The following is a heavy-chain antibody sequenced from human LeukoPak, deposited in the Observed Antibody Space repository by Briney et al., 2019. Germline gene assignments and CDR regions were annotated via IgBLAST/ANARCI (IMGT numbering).Heavy chain of an antibody. CDR1: GGSISSYY. V-gene: IGHV4-59*12. J-gene: IGHJ4*02. CDR3: ARSFESSGSIFDY. D-gene: IGHD3-22*01. CDR2: IYYSGST. Sequence: SETLSLTCTVSGGSISSYYWSWIRQPPGKGLEWIGYIYYSGSTNYNPSLKSRVTISVDTSKNQFSLKLFSVTAADTAVYYCARSFESSGSIFDYWGQGTLVTVSS.